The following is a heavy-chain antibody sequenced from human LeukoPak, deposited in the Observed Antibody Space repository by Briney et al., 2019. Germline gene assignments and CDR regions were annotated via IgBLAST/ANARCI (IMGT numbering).Heavy chain of an antibody. V-gene: IGHV3-23*01. Sequence: GGSLRLSRAASGFAVSSNYMSWVRQAPGKGLEWVSAISTSGGNTYYADSVKGRFTISRDNSKNTLYLQMNSLRAEDTAVYYCARGRGLRLGELWADYWGQGTLVTVSS. CDR2: ISTSGGNT. J-gene: IGHJ4*02. D-gene: IGHD3-16*01. CDR3: ARGRGLRLGELWADY. CDR1: GFAVSSNY.